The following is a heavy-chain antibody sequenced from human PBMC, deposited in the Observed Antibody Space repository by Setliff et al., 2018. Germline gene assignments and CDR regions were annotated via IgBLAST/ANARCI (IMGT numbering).Heavy chain of an antibody. V-gene: IGHV4-39*01. D-gene: IGHD2-15*01. CDR1: GGSMITNDYF. CDR3: ARASVVHAIAVGY. J-gene: IGHJ4*02. Sequence: PSETLSLTCTVSGGSMITNDYFWGWIRQPPGTGLEWIGSIYHSGNTYYNPSLNSRVIISVDTSKNQFSLRLDSVTAADTAVYYCARASVVHAIAVGYWGQGTLVTVSS. CDR2: IYHSGNT.